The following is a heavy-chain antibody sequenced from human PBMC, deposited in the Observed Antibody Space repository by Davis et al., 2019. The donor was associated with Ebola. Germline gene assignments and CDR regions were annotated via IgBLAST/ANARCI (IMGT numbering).Heavy chain of an antibody. CDR3: ARDLSTVTTNWFDP. V-gene: IGHV3-23*01. J-gene: IGHJ5*02. CDR2: ISGSGGST. CDR1: GFTFSSYA. D-gene: IGHD4-17*01. Sequence: PGGSLRLSCAASGFTFSSYAMSWVRQAPGKGLEWVSAISGSGGSTYYADSVKGRFTISRDNAKNSLYLQMNSLRDEDTAVYYCARDLSTVTTNWFDPWGQGTLVTVSS.